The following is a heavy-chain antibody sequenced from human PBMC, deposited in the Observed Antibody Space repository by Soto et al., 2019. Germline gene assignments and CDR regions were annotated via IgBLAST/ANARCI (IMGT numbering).Heavy chain of an antibody. CDR2: IYWDDDK. CDR1: GFSLSTSGVG. Sequence: QITLKESGPTLVKPTQPLTLTCTFSGFSLSTSGVGVGWIRQPPGKALEWLALIYWDDDKRYSPSLKSRLTITEDTSKTQVVLTMTNMDPVDTATYYCAHRQRTVYFDYWGQGTLVTVSS. J-gene: IGHJ4*02. D-gene: IGHD4-17*01. CDR3: AHRQRTVYFDY. V-gene: IGHV2-5*02.